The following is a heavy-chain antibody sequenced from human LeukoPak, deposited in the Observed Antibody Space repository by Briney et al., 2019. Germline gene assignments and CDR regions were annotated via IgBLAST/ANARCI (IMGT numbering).Heavy chain of an antibody. CDR2: IYYSGST. V-gene: IGHV4-30-4*01. CDR1: GGSISSGDYY. CDR3: ASQDYYDSSGYYI. J-gene: IGHJ4*02. Sequence: SQTLSLTCTVSGGSISSGDYYWSWIRQPPGKGLEWIGYIYYSGSTYYNPSLKSRVTISVDTSKNQFSLKLSSVTAADTAVYYCASQDYYDSSGYYIWGQGTLVTVSS. D-gene: IGHD3-22*01.